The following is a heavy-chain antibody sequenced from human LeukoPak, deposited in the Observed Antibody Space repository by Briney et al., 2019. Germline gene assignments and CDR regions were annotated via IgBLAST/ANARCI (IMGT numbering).Heavy chain of an antibody. Sequence: GASVKVSCKAFGFSFISFGFNWVRQAPGQGLEWMGWISGYNGDTKYAQKFQGGVTMTTDKSTSTAYMELRSLRSDDTAVYYCARGTWETAARPYSFDTWGQGTLVTVTS. CDR2: ISGYNGDT. D-gene: IGHD1-26*01. CDR1: GFSFISFG. V-gene: IGHV1-18*01. J-gene: IGHJ4*02. CDR3: ARGTWETAARPYSFDT.